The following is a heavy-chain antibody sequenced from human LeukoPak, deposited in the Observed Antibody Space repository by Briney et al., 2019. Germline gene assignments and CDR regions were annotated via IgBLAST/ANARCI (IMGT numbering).Heavy chain of an antibody. V-gene: IGHV3-64D*06. Sequence: AGSLRLSCSASGFTFSSYAWNWVRQAPGKGLEYVSAITSNGGSTYYADSVKGRFTISRDNSKNTLYLQMNSLRVEDTAVYYCATIVPDVVATLTFDYWGQGNLVTVSS. D-gene: IGHD2-15*01. CDR2: ITSNGGST. CDR1: GFTFSSYA. CDR3: ATIVPDVVATLTFDY. J-gene: IGHJ4*02.